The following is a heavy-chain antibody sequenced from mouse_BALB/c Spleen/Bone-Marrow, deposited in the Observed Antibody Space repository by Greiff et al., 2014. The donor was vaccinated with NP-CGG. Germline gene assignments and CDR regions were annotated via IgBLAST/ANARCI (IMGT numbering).Heavy chain of an antibody. CDR1: GYGFTDYW. J-gene: IGHJ3*01. V-gene: IGHV1-80*01. D-gene: IGHD1-1*01. Sequence: VQVVESGAELVRPGSSVKISCKASGYGFTDYWMNWLRQRPGQGLEWIGQIFPVNADTNYKANFKDKVTLTADKSSTTAYMQLNSLTSEDSAVYFCARFATGSFAYWGQGTLVTVSA. CDR2: IFPVNADT. CDR3: ARFATGSFAY.